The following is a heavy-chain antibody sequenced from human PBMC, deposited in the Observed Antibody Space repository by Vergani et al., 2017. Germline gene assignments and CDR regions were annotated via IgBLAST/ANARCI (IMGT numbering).Heavy chain of an antibody. CDR2: IIPIFGTA. CDR1: GGTFSSYA. Sequence: QVQLVQSGAEVKKPGSSVKVSCKASGGTFSSYAISWVRQAPGQGLEWMGGIIPIFGTANYVQKFQGRVTITADESTSTAYMELSSLRSEDTAVYYCASWKNYYDSSGVGFDPWGQGTLVTVSS. D-gene: IGHD3-22*01. J-gene: IGHJ5*02. V-gene: IGHV1-69*01. CDR3: ASWKNYYDSSGVGFDP.